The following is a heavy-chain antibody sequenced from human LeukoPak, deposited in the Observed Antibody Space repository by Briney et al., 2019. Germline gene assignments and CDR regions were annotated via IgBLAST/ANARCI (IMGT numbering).Heavy chain of an antibody. Sequence: PGGSLRLSCAASGFTFPIYDMSWVRQAPGKGLEWVSSISGSGSSTYYAESVKGRFTISRDNSKNTLYLQMNSLRAEDTAVYYCAKDRYGDYSFDYWGQGTLVTVSS. CDR1: GFTFPIYD. CDR2: ISGSGSST. D-gene: IGHD4-17*01. CDR3: AKDRYGDYSFDY. V-gene: IGHV3-23*01. J-gene: IGHJ4*02.